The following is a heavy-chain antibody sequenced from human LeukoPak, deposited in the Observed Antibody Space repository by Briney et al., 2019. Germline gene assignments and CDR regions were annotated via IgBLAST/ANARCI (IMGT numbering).Heavy chain of an antibody. V-gene: IGHV3-30-3*01. CDR1: GFTFSSYA. D-gene: IGHD6-19*01. CDR3: ASGDVGITTQSGIASGWIFDY. CDR2: ISYDGSNK. Sequence: AGGSLRLSCAASGFTFSSYAMHWVRQAPGKGLEWVAVISYDGSNKYYADSVKGRFTISRDNSKNTLYLQMNSLRSEDTAVYYCASGDVGITTQSGIASGWIFDYWGQGTLVTVSS. J-gene: IGHJ4*02.